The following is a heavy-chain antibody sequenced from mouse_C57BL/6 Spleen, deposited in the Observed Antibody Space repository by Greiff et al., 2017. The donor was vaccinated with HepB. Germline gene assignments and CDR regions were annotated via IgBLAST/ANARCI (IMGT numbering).Heavy chain of an antibody. CDR3: TRGVYGSSAWFAY. V-gene: IGHV1-15*01. J-gene: IGHJ3*01. Sequence: QVQLKESGAELVRPGASVTLSCKASGYTFTDYEMHWVKQTPVHGLEWIGAIDPETGGTAYNQKFKGKAILTADKSSSTAYMELRSLTSEDSAVYYWTRGVYGSSAWFAYWGQGTLVTVSA. D-gene: IGHD1-1*01. CDR2: IDPETGGT. CDR1: GYTFTDYE.